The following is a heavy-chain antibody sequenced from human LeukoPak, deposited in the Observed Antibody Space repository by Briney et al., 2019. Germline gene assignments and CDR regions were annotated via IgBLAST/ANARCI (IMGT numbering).Heavy chain of an antibody. CDR1: GGSISSDF. J-gene: IGHJ4*02. V-gene: IGHV4-59*08. CDR2: VYNSGST. CDR3: ARRSTAMGPFDY. Sequence: SETLSLTCTVPGGSISSDFWSWIRQPPGKGLEWIGDVYNSGSTNYNPSLRSRVTISVDMSKNQFSLKLTSVTAADTAVYYCARRSTAMGPFDYWGQGTLVTVSA. D-gene: IGHD1-1*01.